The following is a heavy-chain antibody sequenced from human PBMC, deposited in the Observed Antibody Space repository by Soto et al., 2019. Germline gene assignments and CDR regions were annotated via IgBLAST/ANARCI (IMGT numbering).Heavy chain of an antibody. V-gene: IGHV3-21*01. Sequence: GGSLRLSCAASGFNFNSYTINWVRQAPGKRLEWLSSISSSGYIFSTDSVRGRFTISRDNAKNSVYLQINSLRAEDTAVYYCARDFYGDYAPHGLDVWGQGTTVTVSS. CDR1: GFNFNSYT. CDR3: ARDFYGDYAPHGLDV. D-gene: IGHD4-17*01. J-gene: IGHJ6*02. CDR2: ISSSGYI.